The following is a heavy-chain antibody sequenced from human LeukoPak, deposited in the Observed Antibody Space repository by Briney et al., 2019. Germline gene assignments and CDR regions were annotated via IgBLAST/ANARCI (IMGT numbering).Heavy chain of an antibody. J-gene: IGHJ6*02. CDR1: GFTFSSYG. D-gene: IGHD2-21*02. Sequence: GGSLRLSCAASGFTFSSYGMHWVRQAPGKGLEWVAVIWYDGSNKYYADSVKGRFTISRDNSKNTLYLQVNSLRAEDTAVYYCARGVTPDYYYGMDVWGQGTTVTVSS. CDR2: IWYDGSNK. CDR3: ARGVTPDYYYGMDV. V-gene: IGHV3-33*01.